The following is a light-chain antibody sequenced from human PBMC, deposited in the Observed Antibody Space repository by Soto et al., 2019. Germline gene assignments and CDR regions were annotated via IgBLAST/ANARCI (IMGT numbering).Light chain of an antibody. Sequence: GERATLSCRASQSVSSSYLAWYQQKPGQAPRLLIYGASSRATGIPDRFSGSGSGTDFTLTISSLEPEDFAVYYCQQRSNWPPLTFGGGTKVDIK. CDR3: QQRSNWPPLT. CDR1: QSVSSSY. J-gene: IGKJ4*01. V-gene: IGKV3D-20*02. CDR2: GAS.